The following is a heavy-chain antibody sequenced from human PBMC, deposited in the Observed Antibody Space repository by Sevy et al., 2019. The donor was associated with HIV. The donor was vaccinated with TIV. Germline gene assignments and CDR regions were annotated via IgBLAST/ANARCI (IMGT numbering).Heavy chain of an antibody. CDR1: GFTFSSAW. V-gene: IGHV3-15*01. CDR3: NTDPGDRGYDEEVMNYYYDGMDA. Sequence: GGSLRLSCTASGFTFSSAWMSWVRLAPGKGLEWVGRIKSKTDSGTIDYAAPVKGRFTISREDSKNTLYLQMNSLNNEDTAVYYCNTDPGDRGYDEEVMNYYYDGMDAWGQGTTVTVSS. CDR2: IKSKTDSGTI. J-gene: IGHJ6*02. D-gene: IGHD5-12*01.